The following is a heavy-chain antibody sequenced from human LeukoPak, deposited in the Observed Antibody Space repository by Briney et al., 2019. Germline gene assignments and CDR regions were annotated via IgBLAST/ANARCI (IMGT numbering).Heavy chain of an antibody. CDR1: GGTFSSYA. Sequence: EASVKVSCKASGGTFSSYAISWVRQAPGQGLEWMGGIIPIFCTANYAQKFQGRVTITADESTSTAYMELSSLRSEDTAVYYCAREYYGSGSYSHWGQGTMVTVSS. CDR2: IIPIFCTA. CDR3: AREYYGSGSYSH. D-gene: IGHD3-10*01. V-gene: IGHV1-69*01. J-gene: IGHJ3*01.